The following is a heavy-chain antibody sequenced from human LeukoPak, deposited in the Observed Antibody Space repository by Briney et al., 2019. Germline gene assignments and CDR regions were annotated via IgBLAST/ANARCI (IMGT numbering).Heavy chain of an antibody. CDR3: AAEAAYYYDSRDAFDV. D-gene: IGHD3-22*01. CDR2: IVVGSGNT. Sequence: ASVRVSCKASGFTFTSSAVQWVRQARGQRLEWIGWIVVGSGNTNYAQKFQERVTITRDMSTSLVYMELSSLRSEDTAVYYCAAEAAYYYDSRDAFDVWGQGTMVIVSS. V-gene: IGHV1-58*01. J-gene: IGHJ3*01. CDR1: GFTFTSSA.